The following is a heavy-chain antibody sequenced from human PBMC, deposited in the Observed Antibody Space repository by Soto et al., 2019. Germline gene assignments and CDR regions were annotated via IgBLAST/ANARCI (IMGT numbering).Heavy chain of an antibody. CDR3: ASGWLRCQRTYCYDRSGYYYQGAG. CDR1: GGSISSGGYY. Sequence: SETLSLTCTVSGGSISSGGYYWSWIRQHPGKGLVGIGYIYYSGSTYYNPPLKSRVTISVDTSKNQFSLTLISVTAAATAVYYCASGWLRCQRTYCYDRSGYYYQGAGWGEGTLVTVS. CDR2: IYYSGST. J-gene: IGHJ4*02. D-gene: IGHD3-22*01. V-gene: IGHV4-31*03.